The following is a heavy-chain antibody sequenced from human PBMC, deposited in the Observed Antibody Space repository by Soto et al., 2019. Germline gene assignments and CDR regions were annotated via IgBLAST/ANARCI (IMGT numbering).Heavy chain of an antibody. V-gene: IGHV5-51*01. CDR2: IYPGDSDT. CDR3: ARLAGATETKYYYYGMDV. Sequence: VESVKISCNGSGYSFTSYWIGWVRQMPGKGLEWMGIIYPGDSDTRYSPSFQGQVTISADKSISTAYLQWSSLKASDTAMYYCARLAGATETKYYYYGMDVWGQGTTVTVSS. D-gene: IGHD1-26*01. CDR1: GYSFTSYW. J-gene: IGHJ6*02.